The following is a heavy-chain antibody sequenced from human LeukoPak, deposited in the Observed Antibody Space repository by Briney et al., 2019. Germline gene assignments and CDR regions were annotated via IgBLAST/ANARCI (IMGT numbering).Heavy chain of an antibody. V-gene: IGHV3-23*01. CDR3: ARAKAARPIHY. CDR2: ISGSGGST. Sequence: GGSLRLSCAASGFTFSSYAMSWVRQAPGKGLEWVSAISGSGGSTYYADSVKGRFTISRDNSKNKLYLQMNSLRAEDTAVYYCARAKAARPIHYWGQGTRVTVSA. J-gene: IGHJ4*02. D-gene: IGHD6-6*01. CDR1: GFTFSSYA.